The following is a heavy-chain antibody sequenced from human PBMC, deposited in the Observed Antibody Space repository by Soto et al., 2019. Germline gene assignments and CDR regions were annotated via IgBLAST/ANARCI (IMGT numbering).Heavy chain of an antibody. CDR1: GYTFTSYG. V-gene: IGHV1-18*01. D-gene: IGHD3-16*01. J-gene: IGHJ3*02. Sequence: ASVKVSCKASGYTFTSYGISWVRQAPGQGLEWMGWISAYNGNTNCAQKLQGRVTMTTDTSTSTAYMELRSLRSDDTAVYYCARAVIRGDSDAFDIWGQGTMVTVSS. CDR3: ARAVIRGDSDAFDI. CDR2: ISAYNGNT.